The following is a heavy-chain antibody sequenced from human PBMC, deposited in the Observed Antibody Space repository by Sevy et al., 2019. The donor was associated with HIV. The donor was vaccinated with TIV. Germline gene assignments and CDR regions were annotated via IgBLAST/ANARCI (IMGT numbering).Heavy chain of an antibody. D-gene: IGHD4-17*01. J-gene: IGHJ6*03. Sequence: QPGGSLRLSCAASGFTFSSYAMSWVRQAPGKGLEWVSAISGSGGSTYYADSVKGRFTISRDNSKNTLYLQMNSLRAEDTAVYYCANLDDYGDYVSDQNYYYYMDVWGKGTTVTVS. CDR1: GFTFSSYA. CDR3: ANLDDYGDYVSDQNYYYYMDV. CDR2: ISGSGGST. V-gene: IGHV3-23*01.